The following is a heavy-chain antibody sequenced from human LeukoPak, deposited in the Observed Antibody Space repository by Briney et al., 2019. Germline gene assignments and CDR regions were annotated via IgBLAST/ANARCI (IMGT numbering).Heavy chain of an antibody. CDR2: INHSGST. Sequence: SETLSLTCAVYGGSFSGYYWSWIRQPPGKGLEWIGEINHSGSTNYNPSLKSRVTISVDTSKNQFSLKLSSVTAADTAVYYCGRRSSGWYLYYFDYWGQGTLVTGSS. D-gene: IGHD6-19*01. CDR3: GRRSSGWYLYYFDY. V-gene: IGHV4-34*01. J-gene: IGHJ4*02. CDR1: GGSFSGYY.